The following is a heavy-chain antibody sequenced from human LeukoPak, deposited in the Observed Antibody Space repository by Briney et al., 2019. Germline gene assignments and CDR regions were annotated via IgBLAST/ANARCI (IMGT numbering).Heavy chain of an antibody. V-gene: IGHV1-18*01. Sequence: ASVKVSCKASGYTFTGYGISWVRQAPGQGLEWMGWISAYNGNTNYAQKLQGRVTMTTDTSTSTAYMELRSLRSDDTAVYYCARGAIDIVVVVAATFFDYWGQGTLVTVSS. CDR3: ARGAIDIVVVVAATFFDY. CDR1: GYTFTGYG. D-gene: IGHD2-15*01. J-gene: IGHJ4*02. CDR2: ISAYNGNT.